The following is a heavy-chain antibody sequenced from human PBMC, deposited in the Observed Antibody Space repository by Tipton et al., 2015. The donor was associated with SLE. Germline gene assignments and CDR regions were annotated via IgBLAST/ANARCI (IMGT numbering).Heavy chain of an antibody. D-gene: IGHD6-13*01. CDR3: ASRGAAAAPGWYFDL. CDR2: IYYSGST. J-gene: IGHJ2*01. V-gene: IGHV4-34*01. CDR1: GGSFSGYY. Sequence: GLVKPSETLSLTCAVYGGSFSGYYWSWIRQPPGKGLEWIGYIYYSGSTNYNPSLKSRVTISVDTSKNQFSLKLSSVTVADTAVYYCASRGAAAAPGWYFDLWGRGTLVTVSS.